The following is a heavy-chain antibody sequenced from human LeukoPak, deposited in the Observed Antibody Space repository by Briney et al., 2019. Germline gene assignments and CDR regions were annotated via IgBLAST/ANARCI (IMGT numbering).Heavy chain of an antibody. D-gene: IGHD1-26*01. V-gene: IGHV4-59*01. CDR2: IYYSGST. J-gene: IGHJ6*01. CDR3: ARVPSSGSYSSYYYGMDV. Sequence: SETLSLTCTVSGGSISSYYWSWIRQPPGKGLEWIGYIYYSGSTNYNPSLKSRVTISVDTSKNQFSLKLSSVTAADTAVYYCARVPSSGSYSSYYYGMDVWGQGTTVTVSS. CDR1: GGSISSYY.